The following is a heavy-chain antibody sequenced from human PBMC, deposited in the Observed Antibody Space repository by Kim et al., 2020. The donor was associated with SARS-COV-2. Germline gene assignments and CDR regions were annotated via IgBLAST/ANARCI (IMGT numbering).Heavy chain of an antibody. D-gene: IGHD1-26*01. J-gene: IGHJ4*02. CDR3: ARARGSGRYFLDY. CDR1: GVSISSSGYS. Sequence: SETLSLTCTVSGVSISSSGYSWGWIRQPPGKGLEWIGSIYYSGNTYYNPSLKSRVTISIDTSKNQLSLKVSSVTAADTAVYSCARARGSGRYFLDYWGQGILVTVSS. CDR2: IYYSGNT. V-gene: IGHV4-39*07.